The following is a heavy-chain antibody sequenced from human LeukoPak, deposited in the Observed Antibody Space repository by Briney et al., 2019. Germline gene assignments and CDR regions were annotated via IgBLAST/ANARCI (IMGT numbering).Heavy chain of an antibody. CDR3: ARVGPYSSDWPSDY. D-gene: IGHD6-19*01. CDR1: GGSISNYY. V-gene: IGHV4-59*01. CDR2: IYNSGST. Sequence: PSETLSLTCTVSGGSISNYYWNWIRQPPGKGLEWIGYIYNSGSTNYNPSLKSRVTISTDTSKNQFSLKLSSVTAADTAVYYCARVGPYSSDWPSDYWGQGTLVTVSS. J-gene: IGHJ4*02.